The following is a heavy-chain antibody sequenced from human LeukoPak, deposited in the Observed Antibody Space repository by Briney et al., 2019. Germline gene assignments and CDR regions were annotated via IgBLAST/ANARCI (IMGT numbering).Heavy chain of an antibody. CDR3: ARDLAIFGVVRVYYYGMDV. CDR1: GFSFSSSA. V-gene: IGHV3-21*01. CDR2: ISSSSSYI. Sequence: PGGSLRLSCAASGFSFSSSAFTWVRQAPGKGLEWVSSISSSSSYIYYADSVKGRFTISRDNAKNSLYLQMNSLRAEDTAVYYCARDLAIFGVVRVYYYGMDVWGQGTTVTVSS. D-gene: IGHD3-3*01. J-gene: IGHJ6*02.